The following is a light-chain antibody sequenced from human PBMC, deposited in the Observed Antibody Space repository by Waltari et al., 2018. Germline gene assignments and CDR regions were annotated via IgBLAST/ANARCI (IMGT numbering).Light chain of an antibody. Sequence: IQMSQSPSSLSASVGDRVTITCRASQGISSYLNWYQQKPGKAPKLLIYYANSLASGVPSRFSGSRSGTEFTLTISSLQPEDFATYYCQQGNSYPFTFGPRTKLDIK. CDR1: QGISSY. CDR2: YAN. J-gene: IGKJ3*01. CDR3: QQGNSYPFT. V-gene: IGKV1-13*02.